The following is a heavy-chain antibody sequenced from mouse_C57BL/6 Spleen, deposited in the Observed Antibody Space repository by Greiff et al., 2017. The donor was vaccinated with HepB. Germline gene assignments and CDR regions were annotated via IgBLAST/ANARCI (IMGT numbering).Heavy chain of an antibody. D-gene: IGHD1-1*01. V-gene: IGHV1-80*01. J-gene: IGHJ1*03. CDR3: ARRNYYGSSWYFDV. Sequence: VQLQQSGAELVKPGASVKISCKASDYAFSSYWMNWVKQRPGKGLEWIGQIYPGDGDTNYNGKFKGKATLTADKSSSTAYMQLSSLTSEDSAVYFCARRNYYGSSWYFDVWGTGTTVTVSS. CDR2: IYPGDGDT. CDR1: DYAFSSYW.